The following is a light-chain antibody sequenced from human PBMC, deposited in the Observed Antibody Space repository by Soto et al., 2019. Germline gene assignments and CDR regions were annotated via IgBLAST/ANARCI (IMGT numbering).Light chain of an antibody. Sequence: EVVMTQSPATLSVSPGEKATLSCRASHIVSNNLAWYQQKPGQAPRLLIYFASTRATGIPARFSGSGSGTEFTLTISSLQSEDFAVYYCQHYNKWPLTFGGRTKVETK. CDR3: QHYNKWPLT. V-gene: IGKV3-15*01. J-gene: IGKJ4*01. CDR1: HIVSNN. CDR2: FAS.